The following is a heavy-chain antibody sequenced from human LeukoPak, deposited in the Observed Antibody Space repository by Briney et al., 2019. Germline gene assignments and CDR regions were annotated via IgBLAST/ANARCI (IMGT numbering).Heavy chain of an antibody. CDR3: ARATYYYDSSGYYHDY. V-gene: IGHV4-34*09. CDR2: INHSGST. J-gene: IGHJ4*02. Sequence: SETLSLTCAVYGGSFSGYYWSWIRQPPGKGLEWIGEINHSGSTYYNPSLKSRVTISVDTSKNQFSLKLSSVTAADTAVYYCARATYYYDSSGYYHDYWGQGTLVTVSS. CDR1: GGSFSGYY. D-gene: IGHD3-22*01.